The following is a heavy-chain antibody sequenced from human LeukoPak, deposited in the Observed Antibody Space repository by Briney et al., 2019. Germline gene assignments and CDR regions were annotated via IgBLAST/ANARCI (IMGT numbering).Heavy chain of an antibody. V-gene: IGHV4-4*07. J-gene: IGHJ5*02. CDR1: GDSMNSYF. CDR2: ISTSENT. Sequence: SETLSLTCTVSGDSMNSYFWTWIRQPAGKGLEWIGRISTSENTNYNPSLKSRVTMSIDTSKNQFSLKLSSVTAADTAVYYCAREHGLASAWFDPWGQGTLVTVSS. CDR3: AREHGLASAWFDP. D-gene: IGHD6-13*01.